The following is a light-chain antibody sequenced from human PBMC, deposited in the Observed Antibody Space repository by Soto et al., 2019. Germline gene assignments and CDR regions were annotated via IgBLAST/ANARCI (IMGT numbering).Light chain of an antibody. Sequence: EIVLTQSPAALSLSPGERATLSCGASQRVDNNYLAWYHQKPGLAPRLLIYDAVNRTTGIPDRFSGGGSGTHFTLTISSLEPEDVAVYYCHQYGNSPYTFGQGTKVLIK. CDR2: DAV. J-gene: IGKJ2*01. CDR1: QRVDNNY. V-gene: IGKV3D-20*01. CDR3: HQYGNSPYT.